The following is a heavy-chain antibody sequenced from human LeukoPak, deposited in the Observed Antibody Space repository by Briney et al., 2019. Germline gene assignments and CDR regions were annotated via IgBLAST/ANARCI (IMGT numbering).Heavy chain of an antibody. CDR3: ARHDGAGSYLYNY. D-gene: IGHD1-26*01. V-gene: IGHV4-59*08. J-gene: IGHJ4*02. CDR1: GGSISSYY. Sequence: SETLSLTCTVSGGSISSYYWSWIRQPPGKGLEWIGYIYYSGSTNYNPSLKSRVTISVDTPNNQFSLRLSSVTAADTAVYYCARHDGAGSYLYNYWGQGTLVTVSS. CDR2: IYYSGST.